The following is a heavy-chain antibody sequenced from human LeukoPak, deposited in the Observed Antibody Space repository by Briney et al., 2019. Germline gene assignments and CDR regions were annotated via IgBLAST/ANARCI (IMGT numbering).Heavy chain of an antibody. J-gene: IGHJ4*02. CDR1: GFTLSTYW. D-gene: IGHD5-12*01. CDR3: VRGGYGPDY. V-gene: IGHV3-7*03. Sequence: GGSLRLSCAASGFTLSTYWMSWVRQAPGKGLEWVANIKQDGSVKNCVDSVKGRFTISRDNAKNSLYLQMNSLRADDTAMYYCVRGGYGPDYWGQGTLVTVSS. CDR2: IKQDGSVK.